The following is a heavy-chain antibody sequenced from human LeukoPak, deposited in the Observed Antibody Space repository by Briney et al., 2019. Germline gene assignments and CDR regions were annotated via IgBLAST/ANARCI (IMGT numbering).Heavy chain of an antibody. J-gene: IGHJ4*02. D-gene: IGHD3-22*01. CDR2: ISYDGSNK. Sequence: GGSLRLSCAASGFTFSSYGMHWVRQAPGKGLEWVAVISYDGSNKYYADSVKGRFTISRDNSKNTLYLQMNSLRAEDTAVYYCAKDQGYYYDSSGFDYWGQGILVTVSS. V-gene: IGHV3-30*18. CDR3: AKDQGYYYDSSGFDY. CDR1: GFTFSSYG.